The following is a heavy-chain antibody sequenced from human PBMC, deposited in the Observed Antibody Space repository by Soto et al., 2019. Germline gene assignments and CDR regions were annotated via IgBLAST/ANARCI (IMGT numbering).Heavy chain of an antibody. Sequence: PGGSLRLSCAASGFTVSSNYMSWVRQAPGKGLEWVSVIYSGGSTYYADSVKGRFTISRDNSKNTLYLQMNSLRAEDTAVYYCARESGIAVLQDYYGMDVSGQGTKVTVSS. D-gene: IGHD6-19*01. CDR3: ARESGIAVLQDYYGMDV. CDR1: GFTVSSNY. CDR2: IYSGGST. J-gene: IGHJ6*02. V-gene: IGHV3-53*01.